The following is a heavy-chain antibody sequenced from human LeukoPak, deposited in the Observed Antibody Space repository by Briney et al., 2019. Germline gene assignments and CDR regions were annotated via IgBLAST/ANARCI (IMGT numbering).Heavy chain of an antibody. CDR3: VRRDTGWNYFDY. V-gene: IGHV4-59*08. Sequence: SETLSLTCAVSGGSINSHYWGWIRQPPGKGLQWIGDIYYTGKINYNPSLKSRVTITLDTSKDHLSLNLTSVLAADMAIYYCVRRDTGWNYFDYWGQGILVTVSS. CDR1: GGSINSHY. CDR2: IYYTGKI. D-gene: IGHD6-19*01. J-gene: IGHJ4*02.